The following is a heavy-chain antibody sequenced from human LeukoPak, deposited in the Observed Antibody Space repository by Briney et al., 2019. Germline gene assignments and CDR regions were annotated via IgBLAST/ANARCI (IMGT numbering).Heavy chain of an antibody. V-gene: IGHV4-34*01. J-gene: IGHJ4*02. CDR3: ARRGYCSSTSCLDY. Sequence: SETLSLTCAVYGGSFSGYYWSWIRQPPGKGLEWIGEINHSGSTNYNPSLKSRVTISADTSKNQFSLKLSSVTAAGTAVYYCARRGYCSSTSCLDYWGQGTLVTVSS. CDR1: GGSFSGYY. D-gene: IGHD2-2*01. CDR2: INHSGST.